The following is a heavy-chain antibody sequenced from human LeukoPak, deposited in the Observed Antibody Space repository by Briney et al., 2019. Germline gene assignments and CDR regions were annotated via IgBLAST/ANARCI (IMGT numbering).Heavy chain of an antibody. V-gene: IGHV1-2*02. CDR3: ARDGITGTPEEYNWFDP. Sequence: ASVKVSCKASGGTFSSYAISWVRQAPGQGLEWMGWINPNSGGTNYAQKFQGRVTMTRDTSISTAYMELSRLRSDDTAVYYCARDGITGTPEEYNWFDPWGQGTLVTVSS. J-gene: IGHJ5*02. CDR2: INPNSGGT. CDR1: GGTFSSYA. D-gene: IGHD1-7*01.